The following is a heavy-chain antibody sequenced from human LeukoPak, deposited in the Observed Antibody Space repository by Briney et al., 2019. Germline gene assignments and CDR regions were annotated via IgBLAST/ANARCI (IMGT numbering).Heavy chain of an antibody. CDR2: ISSSGSTI. V-gene: IGHV3-48*03. D-gene: IGHD6-19*01. J-gene: IGHJ4*02. CDR1: GFTFSSYE. Sequence: GGTLRLSCAASGFTFSSYEMNWVRQPPGKGLEWVSYISSSGSTIYYADSVKGRFTISRDNSKNTLYLQMNSLRAEDTALYYCAIAVAGIGAARADFWGQGTLVTVSS. CDR3: AIAVAGIGAARADF.